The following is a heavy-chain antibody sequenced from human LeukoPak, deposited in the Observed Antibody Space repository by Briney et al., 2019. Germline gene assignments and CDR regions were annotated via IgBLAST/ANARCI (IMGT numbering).Heavy chain of an antibody. V-gene: IGHV1-46*01. J-gene: IGHJ4*02. CDR3: ARANPDYYGSGSYYTPPDY. Sequence: ASVKVSCKASGYTFTSYYMHWVRQAPGQGLEWMGIINPSGGSTSYAQKFQGRDTMTRDTSTSTVYMELSSLRSEDTAVYYCARANPDYYGSGSYYTPPDYWGQGTLVTVSS. D-gene: IGHD3-10*01. CDR2: INPSGGST. CDR1: GYTFTSYY.